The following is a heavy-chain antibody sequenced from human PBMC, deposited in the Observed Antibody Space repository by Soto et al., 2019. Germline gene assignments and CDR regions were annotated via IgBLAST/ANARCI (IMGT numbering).Heavy chain of an antibody. Sequence: GGSLRLSCAASGFTFTRYSMNWVRQAPGKWLEWVSSISSTTNYIYYGDSMKGRFTISRDNAKNSLYLEINSLRAEDTAVYYCARESEDLTSNLDYWGHGXLVTVYS. CDR2: ISSTTNYI. J-gene: IGHJ4*01. V-gene: IGHV3-21*06. CDR3: ARESEDLTSNLDY. CDR1: GFTFTRYS.